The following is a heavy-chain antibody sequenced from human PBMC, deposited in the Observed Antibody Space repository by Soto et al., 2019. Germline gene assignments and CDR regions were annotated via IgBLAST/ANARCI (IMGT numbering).Heavy chain of an antibody. CDR3: ARVPRFDTWYFDY. V-gene: IGHV3-33*01. CDR1: GFSVNTHV. Sequence: QVQLVESGGGVVQPGRSLRLSCAASGFSVNTHVIHWIRQAPGKGLGWVAVLWYDGSREYYADSVKGRFTISRDNSKNMMYLQMDNLRVEDTAVYYCARVPRFDTWYFDYWGQGTLATVSS. CDR2: LWYDGSRE. J-gene: IGHJ4*02. D-gene: IGHD2-2*02.